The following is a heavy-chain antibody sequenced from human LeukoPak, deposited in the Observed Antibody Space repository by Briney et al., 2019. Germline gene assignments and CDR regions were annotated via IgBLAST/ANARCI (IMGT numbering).Heavy chain of an antibody. V-gene: IGHV3-23*01. D-gene: IGHD1-26*01. J-gene: IGHJ4*02. CDR1: GFSFRNYG. CDR3: AKDRVGAMLYFDL. Sequence: GGSLRLSCAASGFSFRNYGMSWVRQAPGKGLEWVSALSGSGDTTYYGDSEGGRFTISRDNSKNTLYLQINSLRAEDTAVYFCAKDRVGAMLYFDLWGQGTLVTVSS. CDR2: LSGSGDTT.